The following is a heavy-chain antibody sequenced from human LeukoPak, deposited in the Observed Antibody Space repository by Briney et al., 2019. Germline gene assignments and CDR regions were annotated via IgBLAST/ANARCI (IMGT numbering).Heavy chain of an antibody. CDR1: GFSVDSNY. J-gene: IGHJ5*01. CDR3: ARESPSSGIDS. CDR2: IYSNGKE. Sequence: RPGGSLRLSCSASGFSVDSNYMSWVRQAPGKGLEWVSVIYSNGKEYYAESAKGRFTISRDISKNSLDLQMNRLRGEDTAVYYCARESPSSGIDSWGQGTLVIVSS. V-gene: IGHV3-53*01. D-gene: IGHD6-19*01.